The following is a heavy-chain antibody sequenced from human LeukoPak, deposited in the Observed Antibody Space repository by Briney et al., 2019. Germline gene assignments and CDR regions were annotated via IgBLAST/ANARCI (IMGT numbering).Heavy chain of an antibody. Sequence: PSETLSLTCTVSGISISSGGYYWSWIRQHPGKGLEWIGYIYNSGSTYYNPSLKSRVTISVDTSKNQFSLKLTSVTAADTAVYYCARYTPTGTTGDSWGQGTLVTVSS. D-gene: IGHD1-7*01. CDR2: IYNSGST. CDR1: GISISSGGYY. V-gene: IGHV4-31*03. J-gene: IGHJ4*02. CDR3: ARYTPTGTTGDS.